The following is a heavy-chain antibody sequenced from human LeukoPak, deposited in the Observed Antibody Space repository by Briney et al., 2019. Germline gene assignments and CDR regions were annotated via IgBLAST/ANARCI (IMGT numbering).Heavy chain of an antibody. D-gene: IGHD6-6*01. J-gene: IGHJ4*02. CDR2: IINSGEKT. V-gene: IGHV3-23*01. CDR3: AKTASSSGE. CDR1: GFTFSSRG. Sequence: PGGSLRLSCAASGFTFSSRGMSWVRQAPGRGLEWVASIINSGEKTYYADCVKGRVAVSRDNSQNTLFLEMSSLRVADSAVYYCAKTASSSGEWGQGTLVTVSS.